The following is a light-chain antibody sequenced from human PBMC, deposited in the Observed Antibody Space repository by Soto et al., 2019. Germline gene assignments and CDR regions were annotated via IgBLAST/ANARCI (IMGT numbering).Light chain of an antibody. J-gene: IGKJ4*01. CDR2: AAS. V-gene: IGKV1-9*01. Sequence: IQLTQSPSSLSASVGDRVTITCRASQGISSSLAWYQQQPGKAPKLLIYAASTLQSGVPSRFGGSGSGTDFTLTISSLQPEDFATYYCQQLKSFPLSFGGGTKVDIK. CDR3: QQLKSFPLS. CDR1: QGISSS.